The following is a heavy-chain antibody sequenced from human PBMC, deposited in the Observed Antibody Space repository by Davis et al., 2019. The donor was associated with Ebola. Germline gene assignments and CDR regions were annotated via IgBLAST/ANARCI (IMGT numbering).Heavy chain of an antibody. CDR2: LYPGDSDT. Sequence: GESLKISCKGAGYGFTNYWIGWVRQMPGKGLEWMGILYPGDSDTRYSPSFQGQVTMSADKSINTAYLEWSSLKASDTAMYNCAMGGGYFQHWGQGTLVTVSS. J-gene: IGHJ1*01. D-gene: IGHD3-16*01. V-gene: IGHV5-51*01. CDR3: AMGGGYFQH. CDR1: GYGFTNYW.